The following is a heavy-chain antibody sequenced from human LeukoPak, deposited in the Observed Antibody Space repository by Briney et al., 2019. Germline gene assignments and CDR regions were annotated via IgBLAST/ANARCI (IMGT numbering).Heavy chain of an antibody. CDR2: INWNGGST. J-gene: IGHJ4*02. Sequence: GGSLRLPCAASGFTFDDYGMSWVRQAPGKGLEWVSGINWNGGSTGYADSVKGRFTISRDNAKNSLYLQMNSLRAEDTALYHCARNLRYFDWLFPDYWGQGTLVTVSS. CDR3: ARNLRYFDWLFPDY. V-gene: IGHV3-20*01. D-gene: IGHD3-9*01. CDR1: GFTFDDYG.